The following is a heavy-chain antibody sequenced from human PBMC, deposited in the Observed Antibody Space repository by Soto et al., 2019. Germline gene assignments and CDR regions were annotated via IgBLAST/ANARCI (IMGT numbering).Heavy chain of an antibody. CDR2: INHSGST. D-gene: IGHD2-2*01. CDR3: ARLPFSSYYGMDV. CDR1: GGSFRGYY. V-gene: IGHV4-34*01. J-gene: IGHJ6*02. Sequence: SETLSLTCAVYGGSFRGYYWSWIRQPPGKGLEWIGEINHSGSTNCNPSLKSRVTISVDTSKNQFSLKLSSVTAADTAVYYCARLPFSSYYGMDVWGQGTTVTVSS.